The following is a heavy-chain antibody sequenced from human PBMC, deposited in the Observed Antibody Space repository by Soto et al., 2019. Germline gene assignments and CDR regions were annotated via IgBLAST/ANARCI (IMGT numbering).Heavy chain of an antibody. J-gene: IGHJ5*02. V-gene: IGHV3-74*01. Sequence: GGSLRLSCAASGFTFSSYWMHWVRQAPGKGLVWVSRINTDGSSTSYVDSVKGRFTISRDNAKNTLYLQVNSLSVEDTAVYYCARRGQEGPGLAHWGQGTLVTVSS. CDR1: GFTFSSYW. CDR2: INTDGSST. CDR3: ARRGQEGPGLAH.